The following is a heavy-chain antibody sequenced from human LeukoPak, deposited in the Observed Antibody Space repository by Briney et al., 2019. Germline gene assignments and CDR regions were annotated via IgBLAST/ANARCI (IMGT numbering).Heavy chain of an antibody. CDR3: ARNGSLEGRPFDI. CDR1: GYSISSGSY. CDR2: IYHSGST. D-gene: IGHD5-24*01. Sequence: SETLSLTCVVSGYSISSGSYWGWIQQSPGEGLEWIATIYHSGSTYFNPSLQSRVTISVDTSKDQFSLQLKSVTAADTAVYYCARNGSLEGRPFDIWGQGTMVTVSS. V-gene: IGHV4-38-2*01. J-gene: IGHJ3*02.